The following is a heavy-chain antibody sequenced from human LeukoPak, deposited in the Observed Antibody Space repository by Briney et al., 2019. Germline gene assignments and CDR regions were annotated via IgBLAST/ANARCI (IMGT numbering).Heavy chain of an antibody. Sequence: ASAKVSCKASGFTFTSHDYNWVRQATGQGLEWMGWISAYNGNTNYAQRLQGRVTMTTDTSTSTAYMELRSLRSDDTAVYYCARDRDYGDYNTQDLFVYWGQGTLVTVSS. V-gene: IGHV1-18*01. CDR3: ARDRDYGDYNTQDLFVY. J-gene: IGHJ4*02. CDR2: ISAYNGNT. D-gene: IGHD4-17*01. CDR1: GFTFTSHD.